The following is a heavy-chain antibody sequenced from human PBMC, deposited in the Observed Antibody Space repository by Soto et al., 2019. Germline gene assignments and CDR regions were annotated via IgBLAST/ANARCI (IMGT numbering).Heavy chain of an antibody. CDR1: GYSFTSYW. V-gene: IGHV5-51*01. CDR2: IYPGDSDT. J-gene: IGHJ6*02. D-gene: IGHD1-26*01. CDR3: AIRGAPQMSSSPYYYYGMDV. Sequence: GESLKISCNGSGYSFTSYWIGWVRQMPGKGLEWMGIIYPGDSDTRYSPSFQGQVTISADTSISTAYLQWSSLKASDTAMYYCAIRGAPQMSSSPYYYYGMDVWGQGTTVTVSS.